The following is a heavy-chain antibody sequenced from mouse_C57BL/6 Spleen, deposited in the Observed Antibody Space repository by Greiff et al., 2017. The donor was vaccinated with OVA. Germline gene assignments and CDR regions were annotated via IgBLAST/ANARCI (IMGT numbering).Heavy chain of an antibody. CDR1: GYAFSSSW. D-gene: IGHD3-2*02. CDR2: IYPGDGDT. J-gene: IGHJ2*01. CDR3: ARSAQVEDY. Sequence: QVQLKESGPELVKPGASVKISCKASGYAFSSSWMNWVKQRPGKGLEWIGRIYPGDGDTNYNGKFKGKATLTADKSSSTAYMQLSSLTSEDSAVYFCARSAQVEDYWGQGTTLTVSS. V-gene: IGHV1-82*01.